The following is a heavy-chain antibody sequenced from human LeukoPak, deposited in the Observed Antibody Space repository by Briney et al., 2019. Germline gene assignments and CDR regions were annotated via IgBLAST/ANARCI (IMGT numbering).Heavy chain of an antibody. CDR3: ARYVVVTAKYYFDY. D-gene: IGHD2-21*02. CDR1: GGSIASSGYY. CDR2: IYYSGTT. J-gene: IGHJ4*02. V-gene: IGHV4-39*01. Sequence: SETLSLTCTVSGGSIASSGYYWSWVRQPPGKGLEWIATIYYSGTTYYNAPLKSRVTISVDTSKNQFSLKLSSVPAADTAVYYCARYVVVTAKYYFDYWGQGTLVTVSS.